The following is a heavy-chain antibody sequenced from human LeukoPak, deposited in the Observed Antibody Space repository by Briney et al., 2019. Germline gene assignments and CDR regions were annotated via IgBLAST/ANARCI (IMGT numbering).Heavy chain of an antibody. V-gene: IGHV4-61*02. D-gene: IGHD6-13*01. CDR1: GGSISSGGYY. J-gene: IGHJ4*02. CDR3: ARISWYQPDY. CDR2: IYTSGST. Sequence: PSETLSLTCTVSGGSISSGGYYWSWIRQPAGKGLEWIGRIYTSGSTNYNPSLKGRVTISVDTSKNQFSLKLSSVTAADTAVYYCARISWYQPDYWGQGTLVTVSS.